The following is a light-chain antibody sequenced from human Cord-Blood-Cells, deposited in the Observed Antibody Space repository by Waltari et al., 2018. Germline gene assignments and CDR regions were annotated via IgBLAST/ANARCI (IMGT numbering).Light chain of an antibody. CDR1: SSDVGGYNY. CDR3: SSYAGSNNLV. Sequence: QSALTQPPSASGSPGQSVTISCTGTSSDVGGYNYVSWYQQHPGKPPKLMIYEVSKRPSGVPVRFSGSKSGNTASLTVSGLQAEDEADYYCSSYAGSNNLVFGGGTKLTVL. CDR2: EVS. V-gene: IGLV2-8*01. J-gene: IGLJ2*01.